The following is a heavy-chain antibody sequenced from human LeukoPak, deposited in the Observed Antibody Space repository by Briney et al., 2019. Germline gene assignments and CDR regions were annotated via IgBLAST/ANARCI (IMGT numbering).Heavy chain of an antibody. D-gene: IGHD3-9*01. CDR2: IYWNNDN. CDR3: ASSRYDILTGHYNFDY. J-gene: IGHJ4*02. Sequence: SGPTLVKPPPTLTLICTFSGFSLSTRGVGVGWIRQPPGKAPAWLALIYWNNDNRYSPSLKSRLTITKDTSKNQVVLTMTNMDPVDTATYYCASSRYDILTGHYNFDYWGQGTLVIVSS. CDR1: GFSLSTRGVG. V-gene: IGHV2-5*01.